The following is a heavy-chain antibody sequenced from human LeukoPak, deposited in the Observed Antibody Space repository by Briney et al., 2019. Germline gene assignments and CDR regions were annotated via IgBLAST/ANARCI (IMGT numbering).Heavy chain of an antibody. CDR2: ISYDGSNK. CDR3: ASAPPFDAFDI. CDR1: GFTFSSYA. V-gene: IGHV3-30-3*01. J-gene: IGHJ3*02. Sequence: GRSLRLSCAASGFTFSSYAKHWVRQAPGKGLEWVAVISYDGSNKYYADSVKGRFTISRDNSKNTLYLQMNSLRAEDTAVYYCASAPPFDAFDIWGQGTMVTVSS.